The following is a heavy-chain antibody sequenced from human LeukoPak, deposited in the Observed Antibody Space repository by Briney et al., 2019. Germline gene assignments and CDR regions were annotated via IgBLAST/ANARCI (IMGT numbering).Heavy chain of an antibody. V-gene: IGHV1-8*01. D-gene: IGHD3-10*01. CDR3: ARGPGDYGSGNRYYYYGMDV. Sequence: ASVKVSCKASGYTFTSYDINWVRQAPGQGLEWMGWMNPNSGNTGYAQKFQGRVTMTRNTSISTAYMELRSLRSEDTAVYYCARGPGDYGSGNRYYYYGMDVWGQGTTVTVSS. CDR2: MNPNSGNT. J-gene: IGHJ6*02. CDR1: GYTFTSYD.